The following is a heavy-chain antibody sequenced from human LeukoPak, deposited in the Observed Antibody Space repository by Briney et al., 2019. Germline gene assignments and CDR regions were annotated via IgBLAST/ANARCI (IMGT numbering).Heavy chain of an antibody. D-gene: IGHD6-19*01. CDR2: ISAYNGNT. Sequence: ASVKVSCKASGYTFTSYGISWVRQAPGQGLEWMGWISAYNGNTNYAQKLQGRVTMTTDTSTSTLYMELSSLRSEDTAVYYCASYSGWYAEWGQGTLVTVSS. CDR1: GYTFTSYG. V-gene: IGHV1-18*01. CDR3: ASYSGWYAE. J-gene: IGHJ4*02.